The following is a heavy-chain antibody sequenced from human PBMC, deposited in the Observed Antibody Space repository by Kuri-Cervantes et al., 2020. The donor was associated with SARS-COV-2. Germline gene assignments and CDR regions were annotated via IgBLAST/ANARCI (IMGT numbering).Heavy chain of an antibody. D-gene: IGHD7-27*01. CDR2: ISSSSSYI. CDR3: ARGLWGIQYYFDY. CDR1: GFTFSSYS. J-gene: IGHJ4*02. Sequence: GESLKISCAASGFTFSSYSMNWVRQAPGKGLEWVSSISSSSSYIYYADSVKGRFTISRDNAKNSLYLQMNSLGAEDTAVYYCARGLWGIQYYFDYWGQGTLVTVSS. V-gene: IGHV3-21*01.